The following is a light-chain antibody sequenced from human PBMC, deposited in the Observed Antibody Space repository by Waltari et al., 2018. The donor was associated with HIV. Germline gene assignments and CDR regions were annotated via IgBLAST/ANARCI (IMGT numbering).Light chain of an antibody. V-gene: IGLV2-14*01. CDR1: SSDDGGYNY. CDR3: SSYTSSDTVV. J-gene: IGLJ2*01. CDR2: EVS. Sequence: QSALTQPASVSGSPGQSITISCTGTSSDDGGYNYVSWYQQHPGKAPKLMIYEVSNRPSGVSNRFAGSKSGNTGSLTISGLQAEDESNYSGSSYTSSDTVVFGGGTKLTVL.